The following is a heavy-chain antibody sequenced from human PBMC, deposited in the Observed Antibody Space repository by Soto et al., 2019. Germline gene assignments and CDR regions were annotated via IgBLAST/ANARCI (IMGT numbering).Heavy chain of an antibody. CDR1: GFTFSSYS. J-gene: IGHJ4*02. Sequence: GGSLRLSCAASGFTFSSYSMNWVRQAPGKGLEWVSSISSSSYIYYADSVKGRFTISRDNAKNSLYLQMNSLRAEDTAVYYCARDGSYTPLDYWGQGTLVTVSS. D-gene: IGHD6-19*01. V-gene: IGHV3-21*01. CDR2: ISSSSYI. CDR3: ARDGSYTPLDY.